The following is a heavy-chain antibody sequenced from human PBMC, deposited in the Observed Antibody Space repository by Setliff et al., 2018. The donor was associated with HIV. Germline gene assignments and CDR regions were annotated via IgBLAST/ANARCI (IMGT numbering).Heavy chain of an antibody. Sequence: SETLSLTCSVSGGSISSSTYYWGWIRQPPGKGLEWIGDIFYTGNTYYNPSLESRISMSVDTSKNQFSLKLTSVTAADTAIYYCARDLTSNSNCFEPWGQGTQVTVSS. V-gene: IGHV4-39*07. CDR2: IFYTGNT. J-gene: IGHJ5*02. D-gene: IGHD4-4*01. CDR3: ARDLTSNSNCFEP. CDR1: GGSISSSTYY.